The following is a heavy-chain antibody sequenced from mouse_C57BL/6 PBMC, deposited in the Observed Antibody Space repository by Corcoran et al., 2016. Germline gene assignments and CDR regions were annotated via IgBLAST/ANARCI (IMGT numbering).Heavy chain of an antibody. Sequence: VQLQQSAPVLVKPGASVQMSCKASGYTLTDYYMNWVKQSHGKSLEWIGVSNPYNGGTSYNQKFKGKATLTVYKSSSTAYMELNSLTSEDSAVYYCARPYGSRFYAMDYWGQGTSVTVSS. CDR1: GYTLTDYY. J-gene: IGHJ4*01. CDR2: SNPYNGGT. D-gene: IGHD1-1*01. CDR3: ARPYGSRFYAMDY. V-gene: IGHV1-19*01.